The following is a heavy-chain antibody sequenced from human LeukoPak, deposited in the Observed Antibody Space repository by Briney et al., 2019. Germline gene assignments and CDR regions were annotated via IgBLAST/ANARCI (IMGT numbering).Heavy chain of an antibody. CDR1: GDSINNYY. CDR2: IYYSGTT. D-gene: IGHD3-22*01. Sequence: MASETLSLTCTVSGDSINNYYWSWIRQPPGKGLEWIGYIYYSGTTTCNPSLKSRVTISIDTSNNRFSLKLSSVTAADAAVYYCARYSYDSSGYYSFDYWGQGTLVTVSS. CDR3: ARYSYDSSGYYSFDY. J-gene: IGHJ4*02. V-gene: IGHV4-59*01.